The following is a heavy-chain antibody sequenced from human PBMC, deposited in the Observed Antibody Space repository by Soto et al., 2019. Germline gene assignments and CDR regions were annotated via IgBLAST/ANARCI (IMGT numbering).Heavy chain of an antibody. Sequence: ASVKVSFKASGYTFTGYYMHWVRQAPGQGLEWMGWINPNSGGTNYAQKFQGWVTMTRDTSISTAYMELSRLRSDDTAVYYCARSASRGDIVVVPAAMTDGYYGMDVWGQGTTGTVSS. CDR3: ARSASRGDIVVVPAAMTDGYYGMDV. D-gene: IGHD2-2*01. J-gene: IGHJ6*02. CDR2: INPNSGGT. V-gene: IGHV1-2*04. CDR1: GYTFTGYY.